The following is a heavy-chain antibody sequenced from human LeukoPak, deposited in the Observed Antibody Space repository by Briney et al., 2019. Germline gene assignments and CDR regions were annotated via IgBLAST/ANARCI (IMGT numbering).Heavy chain of an antibody. D-gene: IGHD2-2*01. CDR2: INPSGGST. Sequence: GASVKVSCKASGYTFTSYYMHWVRQAPGQGLEWMGIINPSGGSTSYAQKFQGRVTMTRDTSTSTVYMELSSLRSEDTAVYYCARDLRYCSSTSCYVYAFDIWGQGTMVTVSS. CDR1: GYTFTSYY. CDR3: ARDLRYCSSTSCYVYAFDI. J-gene: IGHJ3*02. V-gene: IGHV1-46*01.